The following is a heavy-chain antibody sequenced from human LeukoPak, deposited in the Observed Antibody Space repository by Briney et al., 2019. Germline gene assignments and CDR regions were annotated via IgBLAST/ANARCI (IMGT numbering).Heavy chain of an antibody. D-gene: IGHD6-13*01. V-gene: IGHV1-24*01. CDR1: GYTLTELS. CDR3: ATAVGIAAAGSGWFDP. Sequence: ASVKASCKVSGYTLTELSMHWVRQAPGKGLEWMGGFDPEDGETIYAQKFQGRVTMTEDTSTDTAYMELSSLRSEDTAVYYCATAVGIAAAGSGWFDPWGQGTLVTVSS. CDR2: FDPEDGET. J-gene: IGHJ5*02.